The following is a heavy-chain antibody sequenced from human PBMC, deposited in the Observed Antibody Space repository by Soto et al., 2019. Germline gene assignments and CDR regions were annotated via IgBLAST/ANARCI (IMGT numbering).Heavy chain of an antibody. CDR3: AKGSAGGGFDY. CDR2: LSNGGGTT. CDR1: GFSFSSYV. J-gene: IGHJ4*02. Sequence: PGGSLRLSCAACGFSFSSYVMSWVRQAPGKGLELVSALSNGGGTTYYADSVKGRFTISRDTSKNTLFLQMNGLRAEDTAVYYCAKGSAGGGFDYWGQGTRVTVSS. V-gene: IGHV3-23*01. D-gene: IGHD6-25*01.